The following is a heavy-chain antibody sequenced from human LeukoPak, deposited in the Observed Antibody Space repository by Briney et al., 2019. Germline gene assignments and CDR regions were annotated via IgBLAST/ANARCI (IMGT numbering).Heavy chain of an antibody. J-gene: IGHJ3*01. D-gene: IGHD2-15*01. CDR3: AREYCSGGSCYSAFDV. CDR1: GFTLRDYY. CDR2: FSSSGSTI. Sequence: GGSLRLSCAASGFTLRDYYMSWIRQAPGKGLEWVSYFSSSGSTIYYADSVEGRFTISRHIAKNSLYLQMNSLRAEDTAVYYCAREYCSGGSCYSAFDVWGQGTMVTVSS. V-gene: IGHV3-11*01.